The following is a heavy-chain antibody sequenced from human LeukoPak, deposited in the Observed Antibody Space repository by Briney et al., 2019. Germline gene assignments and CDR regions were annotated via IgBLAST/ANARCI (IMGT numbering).Heavy chain of an antibody. Sequence: SETLSLTCTVSGGSISSDRFYWTWVRQPAGKGLQWIGRIKSSNTNYNPSLKSRVTLSLDTSTNQFSLKLSSLTAADTAVYYCERVPDWTYVPDYWGQGTMVSV. CDR2: IKSSNT. V-gene: IGHV4-61*02. J-gene: IGHJ4*02. CDR3: ERVPDWTYVPDY. CDR1: GGSISSDRFY. D-gene: IGHD3-16*01.